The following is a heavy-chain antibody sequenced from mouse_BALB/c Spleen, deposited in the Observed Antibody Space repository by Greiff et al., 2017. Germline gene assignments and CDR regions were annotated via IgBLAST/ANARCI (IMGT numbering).Heavy chain of an antibody. CDR3: ARAGTGTGGAMDY. V-gene: IGHV5-6-5*01. CDR1: GFTFSSYA. CDR2: ISSGGST. Sequence: EVQGVESGGGLVKPGGSLKLSCAASGFTFSSYAMSWVRQTPEKRLEWVASISSGGSTYYPDSVKGRFTISRDNARNILYLQMSSLRSEDTAMYYCARAGTGTGGAMDYWGQGTSVTVSS. J-gene: IGHJ4*01. D-gene: IGHD3-1*01.